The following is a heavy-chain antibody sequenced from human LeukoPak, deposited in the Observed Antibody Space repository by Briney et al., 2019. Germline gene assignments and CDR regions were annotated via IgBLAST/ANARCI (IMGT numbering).Heavy chain of an antibody. J-gene: IGHJ4*02. CDR1: GYTFTGYY. V-gene: IGHV1-2*06. D-gene: IGHD6-6*01. Sequence: GASVKVSCKASGYTFTGYYMHWVRQAPGQGLEWMGRINPNSGGTNYAQKFQGRVTMTRDTSISTAYMELSRLRSDDTAVYCCAQSPSSSSPFDYWGQGTLVTVSS. CDR2: INPNSGGT. CDR3: AQSPSSSSPFDY.